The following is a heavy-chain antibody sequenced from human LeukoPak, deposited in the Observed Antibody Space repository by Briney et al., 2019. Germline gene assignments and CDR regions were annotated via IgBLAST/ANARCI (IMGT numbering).Heavy chain of an antibody. CDR2: IIPIFGTA. J-gene: IGHJ4*02. CDR3: ARDPLRHKYFDY. Sequence: GASVKVSCKASGGTFSSYAISWVRQAPGQGLEWMGGIIPIFGTANYAQKFQGRVTITADKSTSTAYMELSSLRSEDTAVYYCARDPLRHKYFDYWGQGTLVTVSS. V-gene: IGHV1-69*06. CDR1: GGTFSSYA.